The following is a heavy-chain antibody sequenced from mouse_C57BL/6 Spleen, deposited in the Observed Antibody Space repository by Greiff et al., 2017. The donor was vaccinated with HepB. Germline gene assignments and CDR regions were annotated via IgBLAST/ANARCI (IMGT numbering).Heavy chain of an antibody. Sequence: VKLQQPGAELVKPGASVKLSCKASGYTFTSYWMHWVKQRPGQGLEWIGMIHPNSGSTNYNEKFKSKATLTVDKSSSTAYMQLSSLTSEDSAVYYCARIYYDYDGDYYAMDYWGQGTSVTVSS. CDR1: GYTFTSYW. D-gene: IGHD2-4*01. CDR3: ARIYYDYDGDYYAMDY. CDR2: IHPNSGST. J-gene: IGHJ4*01. V-gene: IGHV1-64*01.